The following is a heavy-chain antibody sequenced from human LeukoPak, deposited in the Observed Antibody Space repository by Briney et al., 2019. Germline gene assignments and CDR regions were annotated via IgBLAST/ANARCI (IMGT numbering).Heavy chain of an antibody. Sequence: GGSLRLSCAASGFTFSSYCMNWVRQAPGMGLEWVASITPSSAYIYYAESVKGRFSISRDNANNSLSLQMNSLRAEDTAVYYCARASGTTGWYPAFDYWGQGVLVTVSS. J-gene: IGHJ4*02. D-gene: IGHD1-14*01. CDR3: ARASGTTGWYPAFDY. CDR2: ITPSSAYI. V-gene: IGHV3-21*01. CDR1: GFTFSSYC.